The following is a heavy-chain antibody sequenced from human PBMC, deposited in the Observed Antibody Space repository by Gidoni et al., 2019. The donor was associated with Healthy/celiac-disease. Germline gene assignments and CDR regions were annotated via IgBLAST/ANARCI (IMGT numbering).Heavy chain of an antibody. V-gene: IGHV3-66*01. CDR1: GFTVSSNY. CDR3: ARGKLYYDFWSGAN. Sequence: EVQLVESGGGLVQPGGSLRLSCAASGFTVSSNYMSWVRQAPGKGLEWVSVIYSGGSTYYAESVKGRFTISRDNSKNTLYLQMNSLRAEDTAVYYCARGKLYYDFWSGANWGQGTMVTVSS. CDR2: IYSGGST. D-gene: IGHD3-3*01. J-gene: IGHJ3*01.